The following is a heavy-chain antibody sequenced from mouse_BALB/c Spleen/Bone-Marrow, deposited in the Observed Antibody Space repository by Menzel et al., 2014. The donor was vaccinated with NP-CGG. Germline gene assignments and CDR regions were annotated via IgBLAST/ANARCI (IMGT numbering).Heavy chain of an antibody. V-gene: IGHV1-18*01. D-gene: IGHD2-3*01. CDR1: GYTFTDYN. J-gene: IGHJ3*01. CDR3: ARAGYYTLFAY. Sequence: EVKVVESGPELVKPGASVKIPCKASGYTFTDYNMDWVKQSHGKSLEWIGDINPNNGGTIYNQKFKGKATLTVDKSSSTAYMELRSLTSEDTAVYYCARAGYYTLFAYWGQGTLVTVSA. CDR2: INPNNGGT.